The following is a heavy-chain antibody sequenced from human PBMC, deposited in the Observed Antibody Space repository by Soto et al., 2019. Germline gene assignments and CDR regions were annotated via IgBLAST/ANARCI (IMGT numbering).Heavy chain of an antibody. Sequence: SETLSLTCTVSGGSISPYYWSWIRQPPGKGLEWIGFIYYSGRTSYNPSLKSRVTISVDTSKNQFSMNLSSVTAADTAVYYCARDLRFQGHDYADYLGYGMDVWGQGTTVTVSS. CDR1: GGSISPYY. D-gene: IGHD4-17*01. J-gene: IGHJ6*02. V-gene: IGHV4-59*01. CDR2: IYYSGRT. CDR3: ARDLRFQGHDYADYLGYGMDV.